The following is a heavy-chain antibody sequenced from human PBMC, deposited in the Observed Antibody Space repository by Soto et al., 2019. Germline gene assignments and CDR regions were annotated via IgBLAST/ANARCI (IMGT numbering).Heavy chain of an antibody. J-gene: IGHJ4*02. CDR1: GFTFSSYG. D-gene: IGHD4-17*01. V-gene: IGHV3-30*18. CDR2: ISYDGSNK. Sequence: GGSLRLSCAASGFTFSSYGMHWVRQAPGKGLEWVAVISYDGSNKYYADSVKGRFTISRDNSKNTLYLQMNSLRAEDTAVYYCAKDEPLRIFDYWGQGTLVTVSS. CDR3: AKDEPLRIFDY.